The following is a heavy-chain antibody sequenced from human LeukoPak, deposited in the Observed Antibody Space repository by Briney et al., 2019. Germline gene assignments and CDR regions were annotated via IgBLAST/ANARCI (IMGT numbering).Heavy chain of an antibody. D-gene: IGHD3-10*01. CDR2: IYSGGRT. Sequence: GGSLRLSCAASEFTVISNYMTWVRQAPGKGLEWVSVIYSGGRTYYADSVKGRFTISRDNPKNTLYLQMNSLRAEDTAVYYCARVLWFGEFGYMDVWGKGTTVTISS. J-gene: IGHJ6*03. CDR3: ARVLWFGEFGYMDV. CDR1: EFTVISNY. V-gene: IGHV3-53*01.